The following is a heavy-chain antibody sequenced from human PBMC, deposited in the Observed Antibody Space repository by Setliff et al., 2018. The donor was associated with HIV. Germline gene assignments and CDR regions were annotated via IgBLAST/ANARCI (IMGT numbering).Heavy chain of an antibody. D-gene: IGHD3-22*01. V-gene: IGHV3-11*06. Sequence: GGSLRLSCAASGFTFSDYYMSWIRRAPGKGLEWVSYISPSGTYIHYADSLKGRFTISRDNAKNSLYLQMNSLRAEDTAVYYCARDPPWNYDSSGYPYYFDYWGQGTLVTVSS. CDR3: ARDPPWNYDSSGYPYYFDY. CDR1: GFTFSDYY. J-gene: IGHJ4*02. CDR2: ISPSGTYI.